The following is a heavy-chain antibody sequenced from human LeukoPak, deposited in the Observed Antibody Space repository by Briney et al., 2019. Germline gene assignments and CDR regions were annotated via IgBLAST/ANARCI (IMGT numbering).Heavy chain of an antibody. CDR3: ARAKPKNMVRGLIMRRESRYYFDY. CDR2: IYSGGST. J-gene: IGHJ4*02. CDR1: GFTFSSYN. V-gene: IGHV3-53*01. D-gene: IGHD3-10*01. Sequence: GGSLRLSCAASGFTFSSYNMNWVRQAPGKGLEWVSVIYSGGSTYYADSVKGRFTISRDNSKSTLYIQMNSLRAEDTAVYYCARAKPKNMVRGLIMRRESRYYFDYWGQGTLVTVSS.